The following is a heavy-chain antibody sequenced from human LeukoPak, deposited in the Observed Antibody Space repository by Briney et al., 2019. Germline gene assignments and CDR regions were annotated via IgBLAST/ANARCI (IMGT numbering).Heavy chain of an antibody. D-gene: IGHD3-9*01. Sequence: GGSLRLSCAASGFTFSNYGMHWIRQAPDKGLEWVAFLQNHGGDIHYADSVEGRFTISRDNAKNTLYLQMNTLRVEDTAVYYCTRDLMDYDVSTGLHHYYMDVWGQGTTVTVSS. CDR3: TRDLMDYDVSTGLHHYYMDV. CDR2: LQNHGGDI. V-gene: IGHV3-30*02. J-gene: IGHJ6*02. CDR1: GFTFSNYG.